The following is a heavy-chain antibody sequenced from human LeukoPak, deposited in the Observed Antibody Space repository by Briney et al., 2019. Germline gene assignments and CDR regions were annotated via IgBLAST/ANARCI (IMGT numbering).Heavy chain of an antibody. V-gene: IGHV1-46*01. CDR2: INPRDKTT. Sequence: ASVKVSCKASGYSFTTYYMHWARQAPGQGLEWMGTINPRDKTTSYAQKFQGTVTMTRDTSTSTVYMELSSLRSEDTAVYYCARVDDYGGNSVGYWGQGTLVTVSS. J-gene: IGHJ4*02. D-gene: IGHD4-23*01. CDR1: GYSFTTYY. CDR3: ARVDDYGGNSVGY.